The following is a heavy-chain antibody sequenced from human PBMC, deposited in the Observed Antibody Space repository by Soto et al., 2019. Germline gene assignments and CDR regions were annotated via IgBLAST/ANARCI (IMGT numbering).Heavy chain of an antibody. CDR3: ASRSCSCGICTGAYLDH. V-gene: IGHV3-23*01. Sequence: PGGSLRLSCAASGFTFSSYAMSWVRQAPGKGLEWVSAISGSGGSTYYADSVKGRFTISRDNSKNTLNLQMNSLRVEDTAVYYCASRSCSCGICTGAYLDHWGQGTLVTVSS. CDR1: GFTFSSYA. J-gene: IGHJ4*02. CDR2: ISGSGGST. D-gene: IGHD2-15*01.